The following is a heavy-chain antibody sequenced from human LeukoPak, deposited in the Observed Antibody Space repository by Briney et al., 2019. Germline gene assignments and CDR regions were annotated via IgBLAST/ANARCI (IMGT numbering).Heavy chain of an antibody. CDR1: GFIFDTYD. CDR3: AKQSGSGVDY. J-gene: IGHJ4*02. V-gene: IGHV3-30*02. CDR2: IRSDGYHT. Sequence: GGSLRLSCGASGFIFDTYDMHWVRQAPGKGLERVAFIRSDGYHTYYVDSVKGRFTITRDNSKNTLYLQMNSLRLEDMAVYYCAKQSGSGVDYWGRGTRVTVAS. D-gene: IGHD1-26*01.